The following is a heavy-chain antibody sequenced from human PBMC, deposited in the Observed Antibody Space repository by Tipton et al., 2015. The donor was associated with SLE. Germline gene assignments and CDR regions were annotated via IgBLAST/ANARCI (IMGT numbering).Heavy chain of an antibody. J-gene: IGHJ4*02. Sequence: TLSLTCTVSGGSISSSSYYWGWIRQPPGKGLEWIGSIYYSGSTYYNPSLKSRVTISVDTSKNQFSLKLSSVTAADTAVYYCARQEDCPGGVCSIDYWGQGTLVTFSS. V-gene: IGHV4-39*07. CDR2: IYYSGST. CDR3: ARQEDCPGGVCSIDY. D-gene: IGHD2-8*02. CDR1: GGSISSSSYY.